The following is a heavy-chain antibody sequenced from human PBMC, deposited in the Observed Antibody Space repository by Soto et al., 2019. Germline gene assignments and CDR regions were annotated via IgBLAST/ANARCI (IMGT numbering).Heavy chain of an antibody. D-gene: IGHD6-6*01. CDR1: GYTFTSYG. V-gene: IGHV1-8*02. CDR3: AKKHSGSSLAY. CDR2: MSPNTGYT. J-gene: IGHJ4*02. Sequence: ASVKVSCKASGYTFTSYGISWVRQAPGQGLEWVGLMSPNTGYTESAGKFQGRVTMTRDISINTAYLELSGLASEDTAVYYCAKKHSGSSLAYWGQGSLVTVS.